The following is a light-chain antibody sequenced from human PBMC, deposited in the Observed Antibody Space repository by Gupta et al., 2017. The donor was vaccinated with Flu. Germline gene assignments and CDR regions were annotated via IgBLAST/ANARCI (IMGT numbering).Light chain of an antibody. V-gene: IGKV3-11*01. J-gene: IGKJ4*01. Sequence: IALTPSPATLSLSPGERATLSCRASQSVSSYLGWYQQKPGQAPRLLIYDASNRATGIPARFSGSGSGTDFTLTISSLEPEDFAVYYCQQRSNWPGTFGGGTKVEIK. CDR1: QSVSSY. CDR3: QQRSNWPGT. CDR2: DAS.